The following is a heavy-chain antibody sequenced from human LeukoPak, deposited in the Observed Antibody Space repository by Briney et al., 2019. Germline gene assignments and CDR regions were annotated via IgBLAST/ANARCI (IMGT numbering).Heavy chain of an antibody. Sequence: SQTLSLTCTVSGGSISSGDYNWSWIRQPPGKGLEWIGYIYYSGSTNYNPSLKSRVTISVDTSKNQFSLKLGSVTAADTAVYYCARDLGIVASYGMDVWGQGTTVTVSS. CDR2: IYYSGST. J-gene: IGHJ6*02. CDR1: GGSISSGDYN. D-gene: IGHD1-26*01. V-gene: IGHV4-30-4*01. CDR3: ARDLGIVASYGMDV.